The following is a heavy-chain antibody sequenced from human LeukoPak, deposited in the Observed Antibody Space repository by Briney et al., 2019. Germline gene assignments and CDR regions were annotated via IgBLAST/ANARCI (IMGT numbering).Heavy chain of an antibody. Sequence: GASVKVSCKASGYRFTGYYMHWVRQAPGQGLEWMGWINPHSGGTKFAQKFQGRVTMTRDTSISTAYMEVSRLRSDDAAVYYCAREYYDILTGSLDYWGQGTLVTVSS. D-gene: IGHD3-9*01. V-gene: IGHV1-2*02. J-gene: IGHJ4*02. CDR2: INPHSGGT. CDR1: GYRFTGYY. CDR3: AREYYDILTGSLDY.